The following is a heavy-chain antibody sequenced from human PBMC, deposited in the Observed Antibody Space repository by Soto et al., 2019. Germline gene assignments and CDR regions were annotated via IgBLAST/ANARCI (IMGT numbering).Heavy chain of an antibody. CDR1: GGSFIRYT. CDR2: IIPIQGRA. V-gene: IGHV1-69*02. CDR3: AKSLLFVDHAYMDV. J-gene: IGHJ6*03. D-gene: IGHD2-21*01. Sequence: QVQLVQFGAEVKKPGSSVKVSCEASGGSFIRYTFTWVRQAPGQGLEWMGRIIPIQGRANYAWKLRDRVTITADRSTKTVYMELRSLRPEDTAVYYCAKSLLFVDHAYMDVWGKGTTVTVSS.